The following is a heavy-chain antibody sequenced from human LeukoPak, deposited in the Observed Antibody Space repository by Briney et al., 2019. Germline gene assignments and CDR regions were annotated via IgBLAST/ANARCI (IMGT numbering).Heavy chain of an antibody. CDR1: GFSFSSYI. J-gene: IGHJ4*02. Sequence: GGSLRLSCAASGFSFSSYIMNWVRQAPGKGLEWVSHISSSSSTIYYADSVKGRFTISRDNSKNTLYLQMNSLRAEDTAVYYCAKDRLAFGVVTNSRFDYWGQGTLVTVSS. D-gene: IGHD3-3*01. CDR3: AKDRLAFGVVTNSRFDY. V-gene: IGHV3-48*01. CDR2: ISSSSSTI.